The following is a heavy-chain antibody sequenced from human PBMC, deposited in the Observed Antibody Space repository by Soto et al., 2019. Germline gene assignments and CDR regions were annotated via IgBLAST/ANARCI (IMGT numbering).Heavy chain of an antibody. CDR3: ARAYDSSAYGGGMDV. CDR2: STPIFGTA. D-gene: IGHD3-22*01. V-gene: IGHV1-69*01. J-gene: IGHJ6*02. Sequence: QVQLVQSGAEVKKPGSSVKVSCKASGGTFSSYAISWVRQAPGQGLEWMGGSTPIFGTANYAQKFQGRVTITADESTSTAYRELSSLRSEDTAVYYWARAYDSSAYGGGMDVWGQGTTVTVSS. CDR1: GGTFSSYA.